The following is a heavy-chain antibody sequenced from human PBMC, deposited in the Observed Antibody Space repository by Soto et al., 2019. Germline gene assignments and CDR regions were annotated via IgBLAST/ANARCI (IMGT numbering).Heavy chain of an antibody. J-gene: IGHJ6*02. Sequence: SETLSLTCAIAGDSVSSNCAAWNWIRQSPSRGLEWLGRTYYRSKWYNDYAVSVKSRITINPDTSKNQFSLQLNSVTPEDTAVYYCARDPAVAGCCMGVWGQGTTVTVSS. CDR3: ARDPAVAGCCMGV. CDR1: GDSVSSNCAA. D-gene: IGHD6-19*01. CDR2: TYYRSKWYN. V-gene: IGHV6-1*01.